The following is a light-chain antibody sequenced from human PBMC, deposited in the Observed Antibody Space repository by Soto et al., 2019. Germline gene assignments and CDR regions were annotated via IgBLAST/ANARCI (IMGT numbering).Light chain of an antibody. CDR3: QQYYEYPRT. J-gene: IGKJ1*01. Sequence: AIRMTQSPSSLSASTGDRVAITCRASQALNGNLAWYQQKSGKAPKVLIYATSTLQSGVPSRFSASGSGTDFTLTINSLQSADVATYYCQQYYEYPRTFGQGTKVEIK. V-gene: IGKV1-8*01. CDR1: QALNGN. CDR2: ATS.